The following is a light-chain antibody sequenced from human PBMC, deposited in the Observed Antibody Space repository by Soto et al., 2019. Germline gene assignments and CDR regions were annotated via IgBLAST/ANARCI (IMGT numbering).Light chain of an antibody. J-gene: IGKJ2*01. CDR1: QSVSSY. CDR2: DAS. Sequence: EIVLTQSPATLSLSPGERATLSCRASQSVSSYLAWYQQKPGQAPRLLIYDASNRATGIPARFSGSGSGTDFNLTISSLEPEDFAVFYSQQRSNLYTFGQGTKLEIK. V-gene: IGKV3-11*01. CDR3: QQRSNLYT.